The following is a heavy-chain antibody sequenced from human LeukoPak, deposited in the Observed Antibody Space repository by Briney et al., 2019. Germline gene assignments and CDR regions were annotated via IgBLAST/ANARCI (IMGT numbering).Heavy chain of an antibody. CDR1: GGTFSSYA. CDR2: IIPIFGIA. V-gene: IGHV1-69*04. J-gene: IGHJ4*02. D-gene: IGHD5-24*01. Sequence: SVKVSCKASGGTFSSYAISWVRQAPGQGLEWMGRIIPIFGIANYAQKFQGRVTITADKSTSTAYMELSSLRSEDTAVYYCARDYGYNSGRPWYYFDYWGQGTLVTVSS. CDR3: ARDYGYNSGRPWYYFDY.